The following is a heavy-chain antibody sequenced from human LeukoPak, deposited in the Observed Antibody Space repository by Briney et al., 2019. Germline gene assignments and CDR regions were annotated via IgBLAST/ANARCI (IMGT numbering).Heavy chain of an antibody. V-gene: IGHV3-11*06. D-gene: IGHD2-2*01. CDR3: ARVIYCSSTSCEGPYYFDY. Sequence: GGSLRLSCAASGFTFSDYYMSWIRQAPGKGLEWVSYISSSSSYTNYADSVKGRFTISRDNAKNSLYLQMNSLRAEDTAVYYCARVIYCSSTSCEGPYYFDYWGQGTLVTVSS. CDR1: GFTFSDYY. J-gene: IGHJ4*02. CDR2: ISSSSSYT.